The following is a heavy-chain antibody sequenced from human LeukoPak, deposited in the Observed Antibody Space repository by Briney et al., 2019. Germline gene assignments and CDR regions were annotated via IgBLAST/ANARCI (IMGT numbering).Heavy chain of an antibody. CDR1: GGSFSCYY. Sequence: SETLSLTCAVYGGSFSCYYWSWVRQPPGKGLEWIGEVNDRETTNYNPSLKSRVTISVDTSRNQFSLKLTSVTAADTAMYYCARETAAAGSFIAIHDTWGQGTLVTVSS. V-gene: IGHV4-34*01. CDR3: ARETAAAGSFIAIHDT. J-gene: IGHJ4*02. CDR2: VNDRETT. D-gene: IGHD6-25*01.